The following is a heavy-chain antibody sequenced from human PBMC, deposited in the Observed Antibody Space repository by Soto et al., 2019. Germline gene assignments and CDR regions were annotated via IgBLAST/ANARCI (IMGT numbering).Heavy chain of an antibody. D-gene: IGHD3-16*01. Sequence: PSETLSLTCTVSGDSVTSVSDYWSWIRQPPGKGLEWIGYIYYSGGADYNPSLGSRVTISADTSRNQFSLKLSSVIAADTAVYYCARADPDASVGYWGQGTLVTVSS. CDR1: GDSVTSVSDY. V-gene: IGHV4-61*01. CDR2: IYYSGGA. J-gene: IGHJ4*02. CDR3: ARADPDASVGY.